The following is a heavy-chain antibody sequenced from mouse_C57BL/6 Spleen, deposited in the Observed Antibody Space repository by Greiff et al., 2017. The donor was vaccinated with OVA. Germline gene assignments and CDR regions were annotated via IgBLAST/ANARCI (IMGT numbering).Heavy chain of an antibody. Sequence: VQLQQSGAELVRPGTSVKLSCKASGYTFTSYWMHWVKQRPGQGLEWIGVIDPSDSYTNYNQKFKGKATLTVDTSSSTAYMQLSSLTSEDSAVYDCARFHYYGSSLYYAMDYWGQGTSVTVSS. CDR1: GYTFTSYW. J-gene: IGHJ4*01. CDR2: IDPSDSYT. CDR3: ARFHYYGSSLYYAMDY. D-gene: IGHD1-1*01. V-gene: IGHV1-59*01.